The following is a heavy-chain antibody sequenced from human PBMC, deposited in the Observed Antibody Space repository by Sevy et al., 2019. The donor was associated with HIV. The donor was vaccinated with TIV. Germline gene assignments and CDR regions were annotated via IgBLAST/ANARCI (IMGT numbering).Heavy chain of an antibody. Sequence: GGSLRLSCAASGFTFDDYAMHWVRQAPGKGLEWVSGISWNSGSIGYADSVKGRFTISRDNAKNSLYLQMNSLRAEDTALYYCAKDADSSGYLVGYFDYWGQGTLVTISS. J-gene: IGHJ4*02. V-gene: IGHV3-9*01. CDR2: ISWNSGSI. D-gene: IGHD3-22*01. CDR3: AKDADSSGYLVGYFDY. CDR1: GFTFDDYA.